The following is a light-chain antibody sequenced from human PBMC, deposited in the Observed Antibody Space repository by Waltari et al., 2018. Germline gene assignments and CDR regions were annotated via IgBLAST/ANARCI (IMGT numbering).Light chain of an antibody. J-gene: IGKJ1*01. Sequence: EIGLTQSPGTLSLSPGERAPLSCRASQSVSSSYFAWYQENPGQTPRLLLYGASSRAAGLPNRFSGSASGTDSTLTISRLEPEDFAVYYCQHCGNAPQTFGQGTKVEIK. CDR2: GAS. CDR1: QSVSSSY. CDR3: QHCGNAPQT. V-gene: IGKV3-20*01.